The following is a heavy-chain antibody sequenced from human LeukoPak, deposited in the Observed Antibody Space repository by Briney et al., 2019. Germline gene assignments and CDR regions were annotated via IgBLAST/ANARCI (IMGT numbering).Heavy chain of an antibody. D-gene: IGHD5-12*01. CDR2: IIPIFGTA. CDR3: ARVAPQKVAYYYFDY. Sequence: PGASVKVSCKASGGTFSSYAISWVRQAPGQGLEWMGGIIPIFGTANYAQKFQGRVTITADKSTSTAYMELSSLRSEDTAVYYCARVAPQKVAYYYFDYWGQGTLVTVSS. V-gene: IGHV1-69*06. CDR1: GGTFSSYA. J-gene: IGHJ4*02.